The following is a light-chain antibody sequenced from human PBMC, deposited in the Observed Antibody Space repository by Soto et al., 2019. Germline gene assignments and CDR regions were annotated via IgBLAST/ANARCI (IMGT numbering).Light chain of an antibody. J-gene: IGKJ1*01. V-gene: IGKV1-27*01. CDR3: QKYNSAPWT. CDR1: QGISNY. CDR2: AAS. Sequence: DIQMTQSPSSLSASVGDRVTITCRASQGISNYLAWYQQKPGKVPKLPIYAASTLQSGDPSRFSGSGSGTDFTLTISSLQPEDVATYYGQKYNSAPWTFGQGTKVEIK.